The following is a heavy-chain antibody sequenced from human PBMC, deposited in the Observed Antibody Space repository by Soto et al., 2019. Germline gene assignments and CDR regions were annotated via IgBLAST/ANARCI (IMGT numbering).Heavy chain of an antibody. Sequence: GGSLRLSFAASGFTFSSYAMSWVRQAPGKGLEWVSAISGSGGSTYYADSVKGRFTISRDNSKNTLYLQMNSLRAEDTGFFFFQKKTALRYFDWLLYENWFDPWGQGTLVTVSS. J-gene: IGHJ5*02. CDR3: QKKTALRYFDWLLYENWFDP. D-gene: IGHD3-9*01. V-gene: IGHV3-23*01. CDR1: GFTFSSYA. CDR2: ISGSGGST.